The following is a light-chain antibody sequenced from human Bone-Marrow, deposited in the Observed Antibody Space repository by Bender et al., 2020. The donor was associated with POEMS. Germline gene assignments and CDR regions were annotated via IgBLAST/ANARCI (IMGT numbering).Light chain of an antibody. CDR1: SSDIGGYNY. Sequence: QSALTQPASVSGSPGQSITISCTGTSSDIGGYNYVSWYQQHPGKAPKLMILDVNNRPSGVSNRFSASTSGSTAALTISGRQAEDEADYFCISYTSSSTLVFGGGTKLTVL. CDR2: DVN. J-gene: IGLJ3*02. CDR3: ISYTSSSTLV. V-gene: IGLV2-14*03.